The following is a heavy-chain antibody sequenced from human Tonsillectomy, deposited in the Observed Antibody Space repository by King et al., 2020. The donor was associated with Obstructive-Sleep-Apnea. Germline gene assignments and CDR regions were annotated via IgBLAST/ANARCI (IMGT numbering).Heavy chain of an antibody. V-gene: IGHV5-51*01. CDR2: IYPGDSDT. J-gene: IGHJ4*02. Sequence: VQLVESGAEVKKPGESLKISCKGSGYSFTSYWIGGVRQMPGKGLEWMGSIYPGDSDTRYSPSFQGQVTISADKSISTAYMQWSSRKASDTAMYYCARYRSGYSGKSTSSTIDDWGQGTLVTVSS. CDR3: ARYRSGYSGKSTSSTIDD. D-gene: IGHD6-13*01. CDR1: GYSFTSYW.